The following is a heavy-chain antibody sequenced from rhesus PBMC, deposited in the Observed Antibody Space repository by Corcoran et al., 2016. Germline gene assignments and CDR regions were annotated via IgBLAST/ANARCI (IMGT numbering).Heavy chain of an antibody. V-gene: IGHV4-122*02. CDR3: ARESSNTVGLDS. Sequence: QVQLQESGPGLVKPSETLSLTCAVSGGSISSGYYYWSWIRQPPGKGLEWIGYITYSGSTSYNPSLKSRVTISRDTSKNQFSLKLSSVTAADTAVYYCARESSNTVGLDSWGQGVVVTVSS. J-gene: IGHJ6*01. CDR1: GGSISSGYYY. CDR2: ITYSGST. D-gene: IGHD4-23*01.